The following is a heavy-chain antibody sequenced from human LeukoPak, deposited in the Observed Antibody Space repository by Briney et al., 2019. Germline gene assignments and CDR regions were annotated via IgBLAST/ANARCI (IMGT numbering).Heavy chain of an antibody. V-gene: IGHV4-59*08. Sequence: SETLSLTCTVSGGSISSYYWSWIRQPPGKGLEWIGYIYYSGSTNYNPSLKSRVTISVDTSKNQFSLKLSSVTAADTAVYYCARHCWNDPFGYWGQGTLVTVSS. D-gene: IGHD1-1*01. CDR3: ARHCWNDPFGY. J-gene: IGHJ4*02. CDR2: IYYSGST. CDR1: GGSISSYY.